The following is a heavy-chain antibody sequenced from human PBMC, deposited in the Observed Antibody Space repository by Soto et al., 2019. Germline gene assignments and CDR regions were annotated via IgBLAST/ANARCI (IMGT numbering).Heavy chain of an antibody. CDR2: ISYDGSNK. D-gene: IGHD2-2*01. J-gene: IGHJ6*02. Sequence: PGGSLRLSCAASGFTFSSYGMHWVRQAPGKGLEWVAVISYDGSNKYYADSVKGRFTISRDNSKNTLYLQMNSLRAEDTAVYYCTRVRAGVPAAMDYYYYYGMDVWGQGTTVTVSS. V-gene: IGHV3-30*03. CDR1: GFTFSSYG. CDR3: TRVRAGVPAAMDYYYYYGMDV.